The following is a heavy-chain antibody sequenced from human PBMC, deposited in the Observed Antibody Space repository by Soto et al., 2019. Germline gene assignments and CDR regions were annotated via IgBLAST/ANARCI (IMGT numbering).Heavy chain of an antibody. Sequence: ASVKVSCKASGGTFSSYAISWVRQAPGQGLEWMGGIIPIFGTANYAQKFQGRVTITADESTSTAYMELSSLRSEGTAVYYCARPRQCGGDYYFPFSGMDVWGQVTTGTV. CDR2: IIPIFGTA. CDR1: GGTFSSYA. CDR3: ARPRQCGGDYYFPFSGMDV. D-gene: IGHD2-21*02. J-gene: IGHJ6*02. V-gene: IGHV1-69*13.